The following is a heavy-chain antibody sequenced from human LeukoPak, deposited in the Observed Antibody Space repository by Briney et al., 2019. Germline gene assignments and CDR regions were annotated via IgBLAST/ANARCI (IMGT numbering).Heavy chain of an antibody. V-gene: IGHV1-2*02. CDR1: GYSFTCFY. J-gene: IGHJ3*02. CDR2: INPNSGGT. D-gene: IGHD4-17*01. CDR3: AREGYGDYDDAFDI. Sequence: ASVTVCCKASGYSFTCFYLQWVGPARRQVLGWMGWINPNSGGTNYAQQFQGRVTMTRDTSISTAYMELSRLRSDDTAVYYCAREGYGDYDDAFDIWGQGTMVTVSS.